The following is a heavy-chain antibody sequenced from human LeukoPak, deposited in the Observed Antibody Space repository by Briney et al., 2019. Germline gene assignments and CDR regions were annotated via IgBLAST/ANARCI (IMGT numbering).Heavy chain of an antibody. CDR1: GYTFTGYY. CDR3: ARVPRYSSGWRNFDY. Sequence: ASVKVSCKASGYTFTGYYMHWVRKAPGQGLEWMGWINPNSGGTNYAQKFQGRVTMTRDTSISTAYMELSRLRSDDTAVYYCARVPRYSSGWRNFDYWGQGTLVTVSS. V-gene: IGHV1-2*02. J-gene: IGHJ4*02. D-gene: IGHD6-19*01. CDR2: INPNSGGT.